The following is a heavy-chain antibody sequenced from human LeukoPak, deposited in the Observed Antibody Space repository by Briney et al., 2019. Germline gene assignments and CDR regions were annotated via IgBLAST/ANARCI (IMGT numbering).Heavy chain of an antibody. CDR2: IRYDGSNK. CDR3: ARHMRAARLDPFDY. Sequence: GGSLRLSCAASGFTFSDYAMHWVRQAPGKGLEWLTFIRYDGSNKYYADSLKGRFTISRDNSKNTLYLQMNSLRTEDTAVYYCARHMRAARLDPFDYWGQGTLVTVSS. V-gene: IGHV3-30*02. D-gene: IGHD6-6*01. CDR1: GFTFSDYA. J-gene: IGHJ4*02.